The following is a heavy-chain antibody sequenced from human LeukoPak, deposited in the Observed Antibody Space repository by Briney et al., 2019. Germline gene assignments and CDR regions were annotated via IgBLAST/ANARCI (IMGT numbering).Heavy chain of an antibody. CDR1: GFTFSSYW. CDR3: ASRDPCSGGTCYGLGY. J-gene: IGHJ4*02. D-gene: IGHD2-15*01. Sequence: GGSLRLSCAASGFTFSSYWMSWVRQAPGKGLEWVANIKQDGSEKYYVDSVKGRFTISRDNAKNSLYLQMNTLRAEDTAIYYCASRDPCSGGTCYGLGYWGQGTLVTVSS. CDR2: IKQDGSEK. V-gene: IGHV3-7*03.